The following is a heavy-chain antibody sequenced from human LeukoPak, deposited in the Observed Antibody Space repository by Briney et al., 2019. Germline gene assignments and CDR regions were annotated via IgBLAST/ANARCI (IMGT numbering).Heavy chain of an antibody. Sequence: GGSLRLSCAASGFTFSSYAMHWVRQAPGKGLEWVAVISYDGSNKYYADSVKGRFTISRDNSKNTLYLQMNSLRAEDTAVYYCAKDSHYDYVWGSPRPYFDYWGQGTLVTVSS. CDR1: GFTFSSYA. J-gene: IGHJ4*02. V-gene: IGHV3-30-3*01. CDR3: AKDSHYDYVWGSPRPYFDY. CDR2: ISYDGSNK. D-gene: IGHD3-16*01.